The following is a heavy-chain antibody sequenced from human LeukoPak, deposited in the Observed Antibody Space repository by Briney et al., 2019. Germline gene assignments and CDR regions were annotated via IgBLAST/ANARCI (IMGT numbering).Heavy chain of an antibody. V-gene: IGHV3-21*01. Sequence: GGSLRLSCEASGFSFSSYNMDWVRQTPGKGLEWISSITTSSSYTFYADSVKVRFTIARDNARNSLYLQMNSLTAEDTAVYYCARDPYSGAYGDTYYYMDVWGKGTTVTISS. CDR1: GFSFSSYN. CDR2: ITTSSSYT. J-gene: IGHJ6*03. D-gene: IGHD1-26*01. CDR3: ARDPYSGAYGDTYYYMDV.